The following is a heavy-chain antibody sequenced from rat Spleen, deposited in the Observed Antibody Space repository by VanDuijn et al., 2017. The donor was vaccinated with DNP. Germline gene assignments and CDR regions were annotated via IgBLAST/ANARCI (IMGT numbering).Heavy chain of an antibody. CDR2: ISYDGSSA. CDR3: TTEMADY. J-gene: IGHJ2*01. V-gene: IGHV5-7*01. Sequence: EVQLVESGGGLVQPGRSLKLSCAASGFTFSDYNMAWVRQAPKKGLEWVATISYDGSSADYGDSVKGRFTISRDNAKSTLYLQMDSLRSEDTATYYCTTEMADYWGQGVMVTVSS. CDR1: GFTFSDYN. D-gene: IGHD1-12*02.